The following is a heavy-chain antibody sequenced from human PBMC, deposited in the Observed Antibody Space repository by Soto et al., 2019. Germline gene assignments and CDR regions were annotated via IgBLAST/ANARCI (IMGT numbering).Heavy chain of an antibody. CDR3: ARDPVPAAIYYYGMDV. CDR2: INPSGGST. V-gene: IGHV1-46*01. D-gene: IGHD2-2*02. Sequence: ASVKVSCKASGYTFTSYYMHWVRQAPGQGLEWMGIINPSGGSTSYAQKFQGRVTMTRDTSTSTVYMELSNLRSEDTAVYYCARDPVPAAIYYYGMDVWGQGTTVTVYS. J-gene: IGHJ6*02. CDR1: GYTFTSYY.